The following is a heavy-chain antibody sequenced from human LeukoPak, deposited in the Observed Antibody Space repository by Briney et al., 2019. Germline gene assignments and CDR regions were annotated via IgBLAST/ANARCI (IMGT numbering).Heavy chain of an antibody. CDR1: GFSFSNYA. V-gene: IGHV3-7*03. Sequence: GGSLRLSCSASGFSFSNYAMYWVRQAPGKGLEWVANIRQGGSEKYYVDSVKGRFTISRDNAKNSLYLQMNSLRAEDTAVYYCARDFGLRCSGGTCYSVYYYGMDVWGKGTTITVSS. D-gene: IGHD2-15*01. CDR2: IRQGGSEK. J-gene: IGHJ6*04. CDR3: ARDFGLRCSGGTCYSVYYYGMDV.